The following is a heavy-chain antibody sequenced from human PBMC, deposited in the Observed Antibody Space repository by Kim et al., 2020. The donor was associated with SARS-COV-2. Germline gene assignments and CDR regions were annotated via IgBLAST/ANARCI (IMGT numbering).Heavy chain of an antibody. Sequence: GGSLRLSCAASGFTFSDYYMSWIRQAPGKGLEWVSYISSSSSYTNYADSVKGRFTISRDNAKNSLYLQMNSLRAEDTAVYYCARDGGVTMVRGGYYYYYGMDVWGQGTTVTVSS. CDR3: ARDGGVTMVRGGYYYYYGMDV. J-gene: IGHJ6*02. D-gene: IGHD3-10*01. V-gene: IGHV3-11*06. CDR1: GFTFSDYY. CDR2: ISSSSSYT.